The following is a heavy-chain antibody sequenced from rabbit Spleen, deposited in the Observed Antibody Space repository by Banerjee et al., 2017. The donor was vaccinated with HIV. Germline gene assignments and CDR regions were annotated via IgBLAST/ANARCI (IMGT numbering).Heavy chain of an antibody. V-gene: IGHV1S40*01. Sequence: QSLEESGGGLVKPGGTLTLTRKASGFDFSSNAMCWVRQAPGKGLEWIACIHAGDSGSTVYASWAKGRFTISRTSSTTVTLQMTSLTAADTATYFCARGSGGWGVVLYYFRLWGPGTLVTVS. CDR3: ARGSGGWGVVLYYFRL. D-gene: IGHD4-1*01. J-gene: IGHJ4*01. CDR1: GFDFSSNA. CDR2: IHAGDSGST.